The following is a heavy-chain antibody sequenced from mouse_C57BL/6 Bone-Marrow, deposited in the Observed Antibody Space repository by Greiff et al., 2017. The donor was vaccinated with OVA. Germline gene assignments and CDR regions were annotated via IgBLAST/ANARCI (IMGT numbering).Heavy chain of an antibody. CDR2: ISYDGSN. D-gene: IGHD2-4*01. CDR3: AREANYEKFAY. Sequence: ESGPGLVKPSQSLSLTCSVTGYSITSGYYWNWIRQFPGNKLEWMGYISYDGSNNYNPSLKNRTSITRDTSKNQFFLKLNSVTTEDTATYYCAREANYEKFAYWGQGTLVTVSA. V-gene: IGHV3-6*01. CDR1: GYSITSGYY. J-gene: IGHJ3*01.